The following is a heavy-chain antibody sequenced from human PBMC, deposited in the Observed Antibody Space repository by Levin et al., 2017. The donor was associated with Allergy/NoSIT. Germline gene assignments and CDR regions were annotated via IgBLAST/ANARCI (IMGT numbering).Heavy chain of an antibody. V-gene: IGHV1-18*01. D-gene: IGHD2-15*01. CDR1: GYTFTSYG. Sequence: GESLKISCTASGYTFTSYGISWVRQAPGQGLEWVGWISAYNGNTYYAQTLQGRVTITTDTSTSTDYLELRSLRSDDTAVYYCAGDVLEEIVVVVAATRDYDAFDIWGQGTMVTVSS. J-gene: IGHJ3*02. CDR2: ISAYNGNT. CDR3: AGDVLEEIVVVVAATRDYDAFDI.